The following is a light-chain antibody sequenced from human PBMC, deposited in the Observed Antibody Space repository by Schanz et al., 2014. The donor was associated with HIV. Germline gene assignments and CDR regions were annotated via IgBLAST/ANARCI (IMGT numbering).Light chain of an antibody. CDR2: EVS. CDR1: SSDIGDYNY. V-gene: IGLV2-8*01. CDR3: STFSGNATL. Sequence: QSALTQPPSASGSPGHSVTISCTGTSSDIGDYNYVSWYQQHPGKAPKIMIFEVSKRPSGVVDRFSGSKAGNTASLTISRLQAADEADYYCSTFSGNATLFGGGTKLTVL. J-gene: IGLJ2*01.